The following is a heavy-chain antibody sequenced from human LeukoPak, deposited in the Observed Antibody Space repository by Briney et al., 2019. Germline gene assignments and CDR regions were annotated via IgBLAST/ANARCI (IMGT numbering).Heavy chain of an antibody. V-gene: IGHV3-53*01. CDR1: GFTVSSNY. J-gene: IGHJ6*02. Sequence: PGGSLRLSCAASGFTVSSNYMSRVRQAPGKGLEWVSVIYSGGSTYYADSVKGRFTISRDNSKNTLYLQMNSLRAEDTAVYYCARDDFWSGPYYYGMDVWGQGTTVTVSS. CDR3: ARDDFWSGPYYYGMDV. CDR2: IYSGGST. D-gene: IGHD3-3*01.